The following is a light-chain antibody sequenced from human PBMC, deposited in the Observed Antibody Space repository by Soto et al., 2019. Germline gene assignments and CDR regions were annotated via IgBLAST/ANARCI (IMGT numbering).Light chain of an antibody. CDR1: SSDMGAYDY. J-gene: IGLJ1*01. Sequence: QSAVAQPTSVCESPGQSITISCTGTSSDMGAYDYVSWFQQQPGKAPKLMISEVNNRPSGVSNRFSGSKSGNTAYLTISGLQVEDEAEYFCFSFTNTRTNVFGTGTKVTVL. CDR3: FSFTNTRTNV. CDR2: EVN. V-gene: IGLV2-14*01.